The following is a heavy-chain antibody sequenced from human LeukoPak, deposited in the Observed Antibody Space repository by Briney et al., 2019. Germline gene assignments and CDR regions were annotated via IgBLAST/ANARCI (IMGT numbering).Heavy chain of an antibody. V-gene: IGHV4-39*07. CDR2: IYYSGST. D-gene: IGHD6-13*01. CDR1: GGSISSSSYY. CDR3: ARDQDSSWPSFFDY. Sequence: SETLSLTCTVSGGSISSSSYYWGWIRQPPGKGLEWIGSIYYSGSTNYNPSLKSRVTISVDTSKNQFSLKLSSVAAADTAVYYCARDQDSSWPSFFDYWGQGTLVTVSS. J-gene: IGHJ4*02.